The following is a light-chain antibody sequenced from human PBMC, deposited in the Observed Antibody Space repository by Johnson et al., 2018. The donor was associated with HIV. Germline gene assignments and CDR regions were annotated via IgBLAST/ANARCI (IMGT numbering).Light chain of an antibody. CDR1: SSTIGTNY. CDR3: GTWDTSPGAHYV. V-gene: IGLV1-51*01. Sequence: QSVLTQPPSVSAAPGQKVTISCSGSSSTIGTNYVSWYQQFPGTAPKLLIFDKNKRPSGIPDRFSASQSGTSATLDITGLQTGDEAVYYCGTWDTSPGAHYVFGRWTKVTVL. J-gene: IGLJ1*01. CDR2: DKN.